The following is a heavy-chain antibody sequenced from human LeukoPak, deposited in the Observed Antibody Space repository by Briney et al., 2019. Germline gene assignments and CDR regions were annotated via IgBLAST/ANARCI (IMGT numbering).Heavy chain of an antibody. CDR1: GFTFSSYS. CDR2: ISSSSNTI. V-gene: IGHV3-48*01. D-gene: IGHD3-10*01. CDR3: ATEVRGVI. J-gene: IGHJ4*02. Sequence: GGSLRLSCAASGFTFSSYSMNWVRQAPGKGLEWVSYISSSSNTIYYADSVKGRFTISRDNAKNSLYLQMNSLRAEDTAVYYCATEVRGVIWGQGTLVTVSS.